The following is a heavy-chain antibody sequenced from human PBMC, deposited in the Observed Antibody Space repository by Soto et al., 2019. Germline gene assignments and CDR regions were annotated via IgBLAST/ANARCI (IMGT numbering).Heavy chain of an antibody. J-gene: IGHJ3*02. V-gene: IGHV4-59*08. D-gene: IGHD3-22*01. Sequence: SETLSLTCTVSGGSISSYYWSWIRQPPGKGLEWIGYIYNSGSTNYNPYLKSRVTISVDTSTNQFSMKLSCVTAADTAVYYCARSRNYYDSSGYAFDIWGQGTMVTVSS. CDR3: ARSRNYYDSSGYAFDI. CDR2: IYNSGST. CDR1: GGSISSYY.